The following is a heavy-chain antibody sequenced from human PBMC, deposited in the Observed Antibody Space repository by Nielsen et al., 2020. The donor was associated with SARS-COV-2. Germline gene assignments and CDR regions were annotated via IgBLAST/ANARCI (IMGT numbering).Heavy chain of an antibody. CDR3: AREKGAAAGRRGAFDI. Sequence: SETLSLTCTVSGGTNSSGGYYWSWIRLRPGKGLEWIGYIYYSGSTYYKPSLKSRVTISVDTSKNQFSLKLSSVTAADTAVYYCAREKGAAAGRRGAFDIWGQGTMVTVSS. V-gene: IGHV4-31*03. CDR1: GGTNSSGGYY. J-gene: IGHJ3*02. D-gene: IGHD6-13*01. CDR2: IYYSGST.